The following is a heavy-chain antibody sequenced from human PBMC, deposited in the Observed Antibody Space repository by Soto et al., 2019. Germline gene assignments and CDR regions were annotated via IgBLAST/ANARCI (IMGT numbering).Heavy chain of an antibody. CDR3: AHRGRISGTIGEDYYGMDV. J-gene: IGHJ6*02. CDR2: IYWDDDK. V-gene: IGHV2-5*02. Sequence: QITLKESGPTLVKPTQTLTLTCTFSGFSLSTSGVGVGWIRQPPGKALEWLALIYWDDDKRYSPSLKSRLTITKDPSKNQVVLTITNMDPVDTATYYCAHRGRISGTIGEDYYGMDVWGQGTTVTVSS. CDR1: GFSLSTSGVG. D-gene: IGHD1-7*01.